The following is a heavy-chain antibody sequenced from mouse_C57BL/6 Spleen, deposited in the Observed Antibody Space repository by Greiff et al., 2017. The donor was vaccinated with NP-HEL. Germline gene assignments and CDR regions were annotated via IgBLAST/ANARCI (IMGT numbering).Heavy chain of an antibody. CDR3: ARYYDGFYFDY. CDR2: INPSSGYT. CDR1: GYTFTSYT. V-gene: IGHV1-4*01. J-gene: IGHJ2*01. Sequence: QVQLQQSGAELARPGASVKMSCKASGYTFTSYTMHWVKQRPGQGLEWIGYINPSSGYTKYTQKFKDKATLTADKSSSTAYMQLSSLTSEDSAVYYCARYYDGFYFDYWGQGTTLTVAS. D-gene: IGHD1-1*02.